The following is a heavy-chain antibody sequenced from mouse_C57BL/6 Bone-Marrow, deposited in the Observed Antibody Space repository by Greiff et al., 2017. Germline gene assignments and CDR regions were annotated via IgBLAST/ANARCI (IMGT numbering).Heavy chain of an antibody. CDR1: GFSLTSYG. D-gene: IGHD2-12*01. Sequence: QVQLQQSGPGLVQPSQSLSITCTVSGFSLTSYGVHWVSQSPGKGLEWLGVIWRGGSTDYNAAFISRLSISKDNSKSQVFFKMNSLQADDTAIYDGARRTTTIVTSYYAMDYWGQGTSVTVSS. CDR3: ARRTTTIVTSYYAMDY. CDR2: IWRGGST. J-gene: IGHJ4*01. V-gene: IGHV2-2*01.